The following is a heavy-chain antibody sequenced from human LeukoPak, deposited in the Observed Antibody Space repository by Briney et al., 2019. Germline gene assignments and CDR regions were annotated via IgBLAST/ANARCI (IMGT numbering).Heavy chain of an antibody. V-gene: IGHV3-7*01. Sequence: GGSLRLSCAASGFTFSSYWMSWVRQAPGKGLEWVANIKQDGSEKYYVDSVKGRFTISRDNAKNSLYLQMNSLRAEDTAVYYCAREPLRYCSSYEGYFDYWGQGTLVTVSS. CDR1: GFTFSSYW. J-gene: IGHJ4*02. CDR2: IKQDGSEK. D-gene: IGHD2-2*01. CDR3: AREPLRYCSSYEGYFDY.